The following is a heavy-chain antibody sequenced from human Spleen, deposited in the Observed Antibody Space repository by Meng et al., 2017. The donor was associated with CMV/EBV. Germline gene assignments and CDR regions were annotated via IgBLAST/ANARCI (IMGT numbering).Heavy chain of an antibody. V-gene: IGHV3-7*01. CDR1: GFTFSSYA. J-gene: IGHJ4*02. D-gene: IGHD6-19*01. CDR2: IKQDGSEK. CDR3: ARSTGGIAVAGSCFFY. Sequence: GESLKISCAASGFTFSSYAMSWVRQAPGKGLEWVANIKQDGSEKDFVDSVKGRFIISRDNAKNSLYLQMNSLRAEDTAVYYCARSTGGIAVAGSCFFYWGQGTLVTVSS.